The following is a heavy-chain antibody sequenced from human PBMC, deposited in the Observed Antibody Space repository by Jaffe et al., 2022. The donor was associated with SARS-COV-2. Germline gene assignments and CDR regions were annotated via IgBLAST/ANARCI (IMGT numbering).Heavy chain of an antibody. D-gene: IGHD4-17*01. CDR2: IYYSGST. Sequence: QLQLQESGPGLVKPSETLSLTCTVSGGSISSSSYYWGWIRQPPGKGLEWIGSIYYSGSTYYNPSLKSRVTISVDTSKNQFSLKLSSVTAADTAVYYCAREFSPSDYGDSQAPFDYWGQGTLVTVSS. CDR1: GGSISSSSYY. CDR3: AREFSPSDYGDSQAPFDY. J-gene: IGHJ4*02. V-gene: IGHV4-39*02.